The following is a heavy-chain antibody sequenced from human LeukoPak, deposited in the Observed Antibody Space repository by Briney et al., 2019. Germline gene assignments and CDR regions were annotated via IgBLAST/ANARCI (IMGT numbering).Heavy chain of an antibody. CDR3: ARDSGYEEPNYYYGMDV. J-gene: IGHJ6*02. V-gene: IGHV1-46*01. CDR1: GYTFTSYY. D-gene: IGHD5-12*01. Sequence: GASVKVSCKASGYTFTSYYMHWVRQAPGQGLEWMGIINPSGGSTSYAQKFQGRVTMTRDTSTSTVYMELSSLRSEDTAVYYCARDSGYEEPNYYYGMDVWGQGTMVTVSS. CDR2: INPSGGST.